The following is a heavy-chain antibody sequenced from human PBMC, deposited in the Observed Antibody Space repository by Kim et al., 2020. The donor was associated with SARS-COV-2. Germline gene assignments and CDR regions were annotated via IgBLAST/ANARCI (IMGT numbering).Heavy chain of an antibody. CDR2: IYYSGST. Sequence: SETLSLTCTVSGGSNSSSSYYWGWIRQPPGKGLEWIGSIYYSGSTYYNPSLKSRVTISVDTSKNQFSLKLSSVTAADTAVYYCARGGRRWEDWVTTTAKVSFDYWGQGTLVTVSS. D-gene: IGHD2-21*02. CDR1: GGSNSSSSYY. J-gene: IGHJ4*02. V-gene: IGHV4-39*01. CDR3: ARGGRRWEDWVTTTAKVSFDY.